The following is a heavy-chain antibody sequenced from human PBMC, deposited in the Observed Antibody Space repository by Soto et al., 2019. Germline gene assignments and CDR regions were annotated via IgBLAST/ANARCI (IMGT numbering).Heavy chain of an antibody. V-gene: IGHV3-21*01. CDR2: ISSSSSYI. Sequence: EVQLVESGGGLVKPGGSLRLSCAASGFTFSSYSMNWVRQAPGKGLEWVSSISSSSSYIYYADSVKGRFTISRDNAKNSLYLQMNSLRAEDTAVYYCARDKRYCSGGSCYSGRLDYWGQGTLVTVSS. D-gene: IGHD2-15*01. J-gene: IGHJ4*02. CDR1: GFTFSSYS. CDR3: ARDKRYCSGGSCYSGRLDY.